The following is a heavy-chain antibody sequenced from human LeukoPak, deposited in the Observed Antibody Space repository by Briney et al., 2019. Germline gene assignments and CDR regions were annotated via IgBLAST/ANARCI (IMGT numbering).Heavy chain of an antibody. CDR2: IRYDGSNK. Sequence: GGSLRLSCAASGFTFSSYGMHWVRQAPGKGLEWVAFIRYDGSNKYYADSAKGRFTISRDNSKNTLYLQMNSPRAEDTAVYYCAKFASDCSSTSCHYFDYWGQGTLVTVSS. CDR3: AKFASDCSSTSCHYFDY. J-gene: IGHJ4*02. CDR1: GFTFSSYG. V-gene: IGHV3-30*02. D-gene: IGHD2-2*01.